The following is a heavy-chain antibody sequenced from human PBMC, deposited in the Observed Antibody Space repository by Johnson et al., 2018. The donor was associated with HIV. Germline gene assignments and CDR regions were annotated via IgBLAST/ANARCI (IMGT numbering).Heavy chain of an antibody. Sequence: DSVKGRFTISRDNSKNTLYLQMNSLRAEDTAVYYCASPMEGAFDIWGQGTMVTVSS. D-gene: IGHD1-1*01. V-gene: IGHV3-30*14. J-gene: IGHJ3*02. CDR3: ASPMEGAFDI.